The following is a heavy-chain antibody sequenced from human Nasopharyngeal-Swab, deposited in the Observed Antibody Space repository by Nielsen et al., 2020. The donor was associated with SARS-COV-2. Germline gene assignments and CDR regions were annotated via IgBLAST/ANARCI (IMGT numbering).Heavy chain of an antibody. D-gene: IGHD5-24*01. V-gene: IGHV3-23*01. CDR2: VDYKEGVRT. Sequence: GESLKISCAASGFIFSNYAISWVRQAPGGGLEWVSTVDYKEGVRTHYADSVKGRFTVSRDDSKSTLFLQMNRLRGEDTAVYYCVRDLPYNEVSWGQGTLVTVSS. CDR1: GFIFSNYA. J-gene: IGHJ5*02. CDR3: VRDLPYNEVS.